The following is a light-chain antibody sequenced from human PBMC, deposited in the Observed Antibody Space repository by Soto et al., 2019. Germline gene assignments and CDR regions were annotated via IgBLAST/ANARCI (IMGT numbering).Light chain of an antibody. J-gene: IGLJ3*02. CDR1: SFNFGAGYD. V-gene: IGLV1-40*01. CDR3: QSYDTSLGGVV. Sequence: QSVLTQPPSVSGAPGQRVTISCTGSSFNFGAGYDVHWYQQLPGTAPKLLIYGNSHRPSGVPGRFSGSKSGTSASLAITGLQAEDEADYYGQSYDTSLGGVVFGGGTKLTVL. CDR2: GNS.